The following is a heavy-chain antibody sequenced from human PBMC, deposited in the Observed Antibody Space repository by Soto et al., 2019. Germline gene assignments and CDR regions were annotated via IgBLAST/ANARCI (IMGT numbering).Heavy chain of an antibody. CDR3: ARHGITGSYYAALDI. V-gene: IGHV3-21*06. CDR1: GFPFSRYT. D-gene: IGHD1-26*01. Sequence: GGSLRLSCAASGFPFSRYTMNWVRQAPGKGLEWVSFISTSDNYIYYADSVKGRFTVSRDNAKNSLYLHMHSLRADDTAVYYCARHGITGSYYAALDIWGQGTMVTVSS. J-gene: IGHJ3*02. CDR2: ISTSDNYI.